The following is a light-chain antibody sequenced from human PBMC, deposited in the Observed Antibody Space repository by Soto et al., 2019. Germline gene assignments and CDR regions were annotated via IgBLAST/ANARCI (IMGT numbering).Light chain of an antibody. CDR1: QSVSSN. CDR3: QQYSNWPLT. J-gene: IGKJ4*01. Sequence: ILWTQPPTMRLVSYGGSATPFSRGRQSVSSNLAWYRQKPGQAPRLLIYGASTGATGIPVRFSGSGSGTEFILTISSLQSEDFAVYYCQQYSNWPLTFGGGTKVDIK. V-gene: IGKV3-15*01. CDR2: GAS.